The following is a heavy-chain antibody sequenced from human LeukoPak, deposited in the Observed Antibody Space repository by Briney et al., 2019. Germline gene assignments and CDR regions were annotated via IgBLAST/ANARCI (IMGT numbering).Heavy chain of an antibody. CDR3: ARDLGGYDYYFDY. V-gene: IGHV1-69*06. Sequence: ASVKVSWKASGGTFSSYAISWVRQTPGQGLEWMGGIIPIFGTANYAQKFQGRVTITADKSTSTAYMELSSLRSEDTAVYYCARDLGGYDYYFDYWGQGTLVTVSS. J-gene: IGHJ4*02. D-gene: IGHD5-12*01. CDR2: IIPIFGTA. CDR1: GGTFSSYA.